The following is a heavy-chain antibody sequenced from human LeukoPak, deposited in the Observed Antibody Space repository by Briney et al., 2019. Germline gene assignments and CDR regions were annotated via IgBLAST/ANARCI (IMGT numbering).Heavy chain of an antibody. Sequence: GWSLRLSCAASGFTFSNYGIHWVRQAPGKGLEWVSTIGNSGGSTYYADSVKGRFTISRDNSKNTLYLQMNSLRAEDTAVYYCAKDPDILTGYYIDYFDYWGQGTLVTVSS. CDR2: IGNSGGST. CDR1: GFTFSNYG. J-gene: IGHJ4*02. V-gene: IGHV3-23*01. D-gene: IGHD3-9*01. CDR3: AKDPDILTGYYIDYFDY.